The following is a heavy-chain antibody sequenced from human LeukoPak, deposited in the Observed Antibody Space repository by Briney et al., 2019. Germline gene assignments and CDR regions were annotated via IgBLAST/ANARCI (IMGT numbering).Heavy chain of an antibody. CDR2: ISSSSSYM. J-gene: IGHJ6*03. V-gene: IGHV3-21*01. CDR1: GFTFSSYS. Sequence: GGSLRLSCAASGFTFSSYSMNWVRQAPGKGLEWVSSISSSSSYMYYADSVKGRFTISRDNAKNSLYLQMNSLRAEDTAVYYCANLAGGYDYVRMDVWGKGTTVTVSS. CDR3: ANLAGGYDYVRMDV. D-gene: IGHD5-12*01.